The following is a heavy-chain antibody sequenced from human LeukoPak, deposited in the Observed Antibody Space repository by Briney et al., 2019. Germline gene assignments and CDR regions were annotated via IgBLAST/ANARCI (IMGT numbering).Heavy chain of an antibody. V-gene: IGHV4-59*01. CDR2: IYYSGST. CDR1: GGSISSYY. CDR3: ARGGDIVVVPAGGGWFDP. J-gene: IGHJ5*02. Sequence: KPSETLSLTCTVSGGSISSYYWSWIRQPPGKGLEWIGYIYYSGSTNYNPSLKSRVTISVDTSKNQFSLKLSSVAAADTAVYYCARGGDIVVVPAGGGWFDPWGQGTLVTVSS. D-gene: IGHD2-2*01.